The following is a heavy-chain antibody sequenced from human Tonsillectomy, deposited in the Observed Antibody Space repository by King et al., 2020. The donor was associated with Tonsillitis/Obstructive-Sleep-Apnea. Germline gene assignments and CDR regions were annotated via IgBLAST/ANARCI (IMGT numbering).Heavy chain of an antibody. Sequence: VQLVESGGGVVQPGRSLRLSCAASGFTFSTYGMHWVRQAPGKGLEWVAVISFDGSNKYYADSVKGRFTISRDNSKNTLYLQMNSLRAEDTAVYYCAKDLFSPVISCDGDCYSLGYMDVWGKGTTVTVSS. CDR1: GFTFSTYG. CDR3: AKDLFSPVISCDGDCYSLGYMDV. D-gene: IGHD2-21*01. J-gene: IGHJ6*03. CDR2: ISFDGSNK. V-gene: IGHV3-30*18.